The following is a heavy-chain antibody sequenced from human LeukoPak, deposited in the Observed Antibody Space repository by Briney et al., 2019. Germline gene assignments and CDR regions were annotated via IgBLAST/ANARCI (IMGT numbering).Heavy chain of an antibody. CDR1: GYTFTSHY. CDR2: INPSGGST. Sequence: ASVKVSCKASGYTFTSHYTHWVRQAPGQGLEWMGIINPSGGSTNYAQKFQGRVTMTRDTSTSTVYMELSSLRSEDAAVYYCARDRTAGTTGLGYWGQGTLVTVSS. V-gene: IGHV1-46*01. CDR3: ARDRTAGTTGLGY. J-gene: IGHJ4*02. D-gene: IGHD1-7*01.